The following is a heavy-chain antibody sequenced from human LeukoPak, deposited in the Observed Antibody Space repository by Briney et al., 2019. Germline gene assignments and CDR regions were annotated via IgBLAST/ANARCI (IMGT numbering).Heavy chain of an antibody. CDR1: GFTFDDYA. J-gene: IGHJ4*02. D-gene: IGHD5-12*01. V-gene: IGHV3-43*02. Sequence: GGSLRLSCAASGFTFDDYAMHWVRQAPGKGLEWVSLISGDGGSTYYADSVKGRFTISRDNSKNSLYLQMNSLRTEDTALYYCANGVVATVPFDYWGQGALVTVSS. CDR2: ISGDGGST. CDR3: ANGVVATVPFDY.